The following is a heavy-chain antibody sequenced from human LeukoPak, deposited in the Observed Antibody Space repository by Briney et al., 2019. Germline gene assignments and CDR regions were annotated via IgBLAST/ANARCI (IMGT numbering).Heavy chain of an antibody. CDR1: GYTFTRYD. J-gene: IGHJ6*03. CDR2: MNPNSGNT. CDR3: ARSPAGVYVYYYYYYMDV. D-gene: IGHD6-13*01. V-gene: IGHV1-8*01. Sequence: ASVKVSCKASGYTFTRYDINWVRQATGQGLEWMGWMNPNSGNTGYAQKFQGRVTMTRNTSISTAYMELSSLRSEDTAVYYCARSPAGVYVYYYYYYMDVWGKGTTVTVSS.